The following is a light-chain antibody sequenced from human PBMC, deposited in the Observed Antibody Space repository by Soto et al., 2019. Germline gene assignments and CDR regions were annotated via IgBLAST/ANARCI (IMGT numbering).Light chain of an antibody. Sequence: QSALTQPPSASGSPGQSVTISCTGTSSDVGGYNYVSWYQQHPGKAPKVIIYEVSKRPPGVPDRFSGSKSGSTASLTVSGLQAEDEADYYCSSYAVTNIFVFGNGTKVTVL. CDR2: EVS. V-gene: IGLV2-8*01. CDR1: SSDVGGYNY. J-gene: IGLJ1*01. CDR3: SSYAVTNIFV.